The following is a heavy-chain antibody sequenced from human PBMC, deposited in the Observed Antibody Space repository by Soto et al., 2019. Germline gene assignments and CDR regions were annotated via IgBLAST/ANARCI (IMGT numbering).Heavy chain of an antibody. D-gene: IGHD3-10*01. CDR3: ASEGTLWFGEPDHDAFDL. CDR1: GFTFSSYA. CDR2: ISYDGSNK. Sequence: QVQLVESGGGVVQPGRSLRLSCAASGFTFSSYAMHWVRQAPGKWLERVAVISYDGSNKYYADSVKGRFTISRDNSKNTLYLLMNSLRDEDTAVYYCASEGTLWFGEPDHDAFDLWGQGTMVTVSS. V-gene: IGHV3-30-3*01. J-gene: IGHJ3*01.